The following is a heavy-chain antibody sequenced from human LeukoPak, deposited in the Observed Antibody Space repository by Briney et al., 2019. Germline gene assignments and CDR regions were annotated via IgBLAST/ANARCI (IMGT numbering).Heavy chain of an antibody. Sequence: APVKVSCKASGYTFTSYGISWVRQAPGQGLEWMGWISAYNGNTNYAQKLQGRVTMTTDTSTSTAYMELRSLRSDDTAVYYCARDHSGDCTNGVCYSLWGQGTLVTVSS. CDR2: ISAYNGNT. CDR1: GYTFTSYG. V-gene: IGHV1-18*01. CDR3: ARDHSGDCTNGVCYSL. J-gene: IGHJ4*02. D-gene: IGHD2-8*01.